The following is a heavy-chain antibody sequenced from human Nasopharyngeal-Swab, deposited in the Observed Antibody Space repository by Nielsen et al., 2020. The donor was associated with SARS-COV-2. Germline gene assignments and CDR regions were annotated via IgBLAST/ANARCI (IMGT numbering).Heavy chain of an antibody. Sequence: SGPTLVTPTQTVTPTCTFSGFSLSTRAVGVGWIRQPPGQALEWLALIYWDDDKRYSPSLTSRLTITKDTSKNQVVLTMTNMDPVDTATYYCAHRRLSGDYGDYVEYWGQGALVTVSS. CDR1: GFSLSTRAVG. CDR2: IYWDDDK. CDR3: AHRRLSGDYGDYVEY. J-gene: IGHJ4*02. D-gene: IGHD3-16*01. V-gene: IGHV2-5*02.